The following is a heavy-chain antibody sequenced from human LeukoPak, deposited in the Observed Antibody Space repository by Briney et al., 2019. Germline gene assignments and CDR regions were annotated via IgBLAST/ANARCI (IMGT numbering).Heavy chain of an antibody. CDR3: AKGDAYCGGDCYPD. V-gene: IGHV3-48*03. J-gene: IGHJ4*02. D-gene: IGHD2-21*02. CDR1: GFTFSSYE. CDR2: ISSSGSTI. Sequence: GGSLRLSCAASGFTFSSYEMNWVRQAPGKGLEWVSYISSSGSTIYYADSVKGRFTISRDSSKNTLYLQMNSLRAEDTALYYCAKGDAYCGGDCYPDWGQGTLVTVSS.